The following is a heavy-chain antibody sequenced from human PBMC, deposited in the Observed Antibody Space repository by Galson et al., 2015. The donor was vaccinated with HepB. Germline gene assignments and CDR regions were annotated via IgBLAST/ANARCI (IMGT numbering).Heavy chain of an antibody. J-gene: IGHJ3*02. D-gene: IGHD5/OR15-5a*01. CDR2: MSGSGEST. CDR1: GFTFGSYA. Sequence: SLRLSCAASGFTFGSYAMSWVRQAPGKGLEWVSAMSGSGESTYYADSVKGRFTISRDNSKNTLYLQMTNLRAEDTAVFYCAKPPTRIYEVLHDAFDIWGQGTLVTVSS. CDR3: AKPPTRIYEVLHDAFDI. V-gene: IGHV3-23*01.